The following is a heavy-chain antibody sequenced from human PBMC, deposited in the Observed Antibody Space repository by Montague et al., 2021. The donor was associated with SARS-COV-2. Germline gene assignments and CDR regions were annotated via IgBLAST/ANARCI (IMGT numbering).Heavy chain of an antibody. D-gene: IGHD3-9*01. J-gene: IGHJ6*02. CDR3: ARLPYDNSYGMDV. Sequence: SETLSLTCTVSGGSISTYYWNWIRHFPGKGMEWIGYIDYSGSTNSNPSLQSRVIISVVRSKIQFSLKLNSVTAAATAIYYCARLPYDNSYGMDVWGQGTTVTVSS. CDR1: GGSISTYY. CDR2: IDYSGST. V-gene: IGHV4-59*01.